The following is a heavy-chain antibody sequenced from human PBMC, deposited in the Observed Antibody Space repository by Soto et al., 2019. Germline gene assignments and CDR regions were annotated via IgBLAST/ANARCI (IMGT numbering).Heavy chain of an antibody. D-gene: IGHD3-22*01. J-gene: IGHJ4*02. Sequence: QVQLVQSGAEVKKPGASVKVSCKASGYTFTSYGISWVRQAPGQGLEWMGWISAYNGNTNYAQKLQGRVTMTTDTSTSTAYMELRSLRSDETAVYYCARDDSSGYYYQTSLYYWGQGTLVTVSS. V-gene: IGHV1-18*01. CDR3: ARDDSSGYYYQTSLYY. CDR2: ISAYNGNT. CDR1: GYTFTSYG.